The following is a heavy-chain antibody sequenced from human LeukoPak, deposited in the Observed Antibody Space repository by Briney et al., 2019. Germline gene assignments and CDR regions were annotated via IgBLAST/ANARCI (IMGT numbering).Heavy chain of an antibody. J-gene: IGHJ4*02. D-gene: IGHD6-19*01. CDR1: GYTLTELS. V-gene: IGHV1-24*01. CDR3: APIARYSSGWELDY. Sequence: ASVKVSCKVSGYTLTELSMHWVRQAPGKGLEWMGGFDPEDGETIYAQKFQGRVTMTEDTSTDTAYMELSSLRSEGTAVYYCAPIARYSSGWELDYWGQGTLVTVSS. CDR2: FDPEDGET.